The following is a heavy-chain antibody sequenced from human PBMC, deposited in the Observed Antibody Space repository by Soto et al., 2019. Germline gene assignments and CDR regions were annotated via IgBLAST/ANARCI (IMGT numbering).Heavy chain of an antibody. D-gene: IGHD3-3*01. CDR3: ATEPEYYDFWSCYETYYGMDV. J-gene: IGHJ6*02. V-gene: IGHV1-18*04. CDR1: GYTFTSYG. Sequence: QVQLVQSGAEVKKPGASVKVSCKASGYTFTSYGISWVRQAPGQGLEWMGWISAYNGNTNYAQKLQGRVTMTTDTSTSTAYMELRSLGSDDTAVYYCATEPEYYDFWSCYETYYGMDVWGQGTTVTVSS. CDR2: ISAYNGNT.